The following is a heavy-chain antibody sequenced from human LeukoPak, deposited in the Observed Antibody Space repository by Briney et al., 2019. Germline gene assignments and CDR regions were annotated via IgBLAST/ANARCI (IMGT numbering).Heavy chain of an antibody. CDR2: IYYSGST. V-gene: IGHV4-39*07. CDR1: GGSITSDSYY. CDR3: ANGGYYFDSSAS. D-gene: IGHD3-22*01. J-gene: IGHJ5*02. Sequence: SETLSLTCTVSGGSITSDSYYWGWIRQPPGKGLEWLGSIYYSGSTYYNASLKSRVTIAADMSKNQCSLKLSSVTAADTAVYYCANGGYYFDSSASWGQGTLVTVSS.